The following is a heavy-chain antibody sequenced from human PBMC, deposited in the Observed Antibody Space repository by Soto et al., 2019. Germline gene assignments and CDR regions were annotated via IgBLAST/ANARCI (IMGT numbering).Heavy chain of an antibody. CDR2: ISDDGTNT. J-gene: IGHJ5*02. V-gene: IGHV3-30-3*01. CDR3: AIDMHAGLTNYFDP. Sequence: GVSLRLSCASSGFTFSTYAMHWVRQAPGKGLEWMTVISDDGTNTYHSDSVKGRFTVSRDNSKNTVFLQMNRLRVEDTAVYYCAIDMHAGLTNYFDPWGQGTLVTVSS. D-gene: IGHD4-4*01. CDR1: GFTFSTYA.